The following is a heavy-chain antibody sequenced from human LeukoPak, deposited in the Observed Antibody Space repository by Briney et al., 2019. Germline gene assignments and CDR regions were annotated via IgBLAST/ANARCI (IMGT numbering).Heavy chain of an antibody. V-gene: IGHV1-18*01. CDR3: ARSGLRFLEWLSSLDY. CDR2: ISAYNGNT. D-gene: IGHD3-3*01. Sequence: ASVKVSCKASGYTFTSYGISWVRQAPGQGLEWMGWISAYNGNTNYAQKPQGRVTMTTDTSTSTAYMELRSLRSDDTAVYYCARSGLRFLEWLSSLDYWGQGTLVTVSS. CDR1: GYTFTSYG. J-gene: IGHJ4*02.